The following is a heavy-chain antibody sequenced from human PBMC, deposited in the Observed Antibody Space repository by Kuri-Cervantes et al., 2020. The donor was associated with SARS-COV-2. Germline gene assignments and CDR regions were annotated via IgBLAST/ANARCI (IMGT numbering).Heavy chain of an antibody. D-gene: IGHD2-15*01. CDR2: ISYDGSNK. CDR1: GFTFSSYA. Sequence: GGSLRLSCAASGFTFSSYAMHWVRQAPGKGLEWVAVISYDGSNKYYADPVKGRFTISRDNSKNTLYLQMNSLRAEDTAVYYCAKAPNGIVVVVAAIDSWGQGTLVTVSS. J-gene: IGHJ4*02. CDR3: AKAPNGIVVVVAAIDS. V-gene: IGHV3-30-3*01.